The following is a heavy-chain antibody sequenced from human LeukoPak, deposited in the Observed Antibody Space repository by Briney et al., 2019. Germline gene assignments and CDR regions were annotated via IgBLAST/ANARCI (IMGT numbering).Heavy chain of an antibody. CDR3: ARGRVSRLRNFDY. CDR1: GGSFSGYY. D-gene: IGHD3-10*01. V-gene: IGHV4-34*01. Sequence: WETLSLTCAVYGGSFSGYYWSWIRQPPGKGLEWNGEINHSGSTNYNPSLKSRVTISVDTSKNQFSLKLSSVTAADTAVYYCARGRVSRLRNFDYCGQGTLVTVSS. CDR2: INHSGST. J-gene: IGHJ4*02.